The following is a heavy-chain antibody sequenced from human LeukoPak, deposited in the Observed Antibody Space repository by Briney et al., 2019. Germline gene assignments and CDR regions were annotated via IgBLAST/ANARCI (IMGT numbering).Heavy chain of an antibody. D-gene: IGHD3-3*01. CDR3: ARGPITIFGVVPLDY. CDR2: INAGSGNT. CDR1: GYTFTTYA. V-gene: IGHV1-3*01. Sequence: ASVKVSCKASGYTFTTYAMHWVRQAPGQSLEWMGWINAGSGNTKYSQRFQGRVTISRDTSASTAYMELSSLRFEDTAVYYCARGPITIFGVVPLDYWGQGTLVTVSS. J-gene: IGHJ4*02.